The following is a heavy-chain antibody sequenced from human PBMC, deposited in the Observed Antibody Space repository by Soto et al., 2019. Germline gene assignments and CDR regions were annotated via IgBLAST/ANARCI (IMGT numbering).Heavy chain of an antibody. D-gene: IGHD3-22*01. CDR2: TYYRSKWYN. J-gene: IGHJ3*02. Sequence: QTLSLTCAISGDSVSSNSAAWNWIRQSPSRGLEWLGRTYYRSKWYNDYAVSVKSRITINPDTSKNQFSLQLNSVTPEDTAVYYCARGLGDSSGYYVQTQAFDIWGQGTMVTVSS. CDR3: ARGLGDSSGYYVQTQAFDI. CDR1: GDSVSSNSAA. V-gene: IGHV6-1*01.